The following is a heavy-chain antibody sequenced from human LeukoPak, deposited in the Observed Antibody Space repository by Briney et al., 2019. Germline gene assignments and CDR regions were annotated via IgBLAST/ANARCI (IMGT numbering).Heavy chain of an antibody. CDR3: AIYSTYYYDSSGYYYGYFQH. D-gene: IGHD3-22*01. J-gene: IGHJ1*01. V-gene: IGHV1-18*01. CDR2: ISAYNGNT. Sequence: ASVKVSCKASGYTFTSYGISWVRQAPGQGLEWMGWISAYNGNTNYAQKLQGRVTMTTDTSTSTAYMELRSLRSDDTAVYYCAIYSTYYYDSSGYYYGYFQHWGQGTLVTVSS. CDR1: GYTFTSYG.